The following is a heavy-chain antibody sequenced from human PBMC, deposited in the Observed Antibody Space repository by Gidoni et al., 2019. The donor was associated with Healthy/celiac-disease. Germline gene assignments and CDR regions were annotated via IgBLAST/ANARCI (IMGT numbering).Heavy chain of an antibody. Sequence: QVQLVQSGAEVKKPGSSVKVSCKASGGTFSSYTISWVRQAPGQGLEWMGRIIPILGIANYAQKFQGRVTITADKSTSTAYMELSSLRSEDTAVYYCARVGSGGSLDYWGQGTLVTVSS. CDR3: ARVGSGGSLDY. D-gene: IGHD1-26*01. J-gene: IGHJ4*02. V-gene: IGHV1-69*02. CDR1: GGTFSSYT. CDR2: IIPILGIA.